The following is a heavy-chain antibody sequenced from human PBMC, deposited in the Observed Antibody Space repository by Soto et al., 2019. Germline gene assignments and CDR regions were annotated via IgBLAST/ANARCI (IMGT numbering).Heavy chain of an antibody. CDR3: AKSEGYSFDI. Sequence: EVQLVESGGGLVHPGGSLGLSCAASGFTFSSHWMSWVRQAPGKGLEWVANIRQDGREEQYMDSVKGRFTLSRDNAKNSLYLQMNGLIVEDTAVYYCAKSEGYSFDIRGQGTMVTVSS. CDR1: GFTFSSHW. CDR2: IRQDGREE. V-gene: IGHV3-7*01. D-gene: IGHD6-13*01. J-gene: IGHJ3*02.